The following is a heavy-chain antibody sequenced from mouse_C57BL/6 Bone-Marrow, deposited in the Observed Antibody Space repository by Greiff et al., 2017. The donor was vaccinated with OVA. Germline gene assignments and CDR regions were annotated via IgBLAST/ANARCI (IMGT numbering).Heavy chain of an antibody. Sequence: EVQRVESGGGLVQSGRSLRLSCATSGFTFSDFYMEWVRQAPGKGLEWIAASRNKANDYTTEYSASVKGRFIVSRDTSQSILYLQMNALRAEDTAIYYCARGYDEEAWFAYWGQGTLVTVSA. CDR3: ARGYDEEAWFAY. CDR2: SRNKANDYTT. CDR1: GFTFSDFY. V-gene: IGHV7-1*01. D-gene: IGHD2-12*01. J-gene: IGHJ3*01.